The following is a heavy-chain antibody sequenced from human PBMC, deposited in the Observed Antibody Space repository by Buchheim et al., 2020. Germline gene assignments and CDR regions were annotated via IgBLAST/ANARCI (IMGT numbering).Heavy chain of an antibody. CDR1: GFTFSSYG. CDR2: IWSDGSNK. V-gene: IGHV3-33*03. D-gene: IGHD5-18*01. J-gene: IGHJ6*02. Sequence: QVQLVESGGGVVQPGRSLRLSCAASGFTFSSYGMHWVRQAPGKGLEWVAVIWSDGSNKFYADSVKGRFTISRDNAKNSLYLQMNSLRAEDTALYYCAKEKIQGGGMDVWGQGTT. CDR3: AKEKIQGGGMDV.